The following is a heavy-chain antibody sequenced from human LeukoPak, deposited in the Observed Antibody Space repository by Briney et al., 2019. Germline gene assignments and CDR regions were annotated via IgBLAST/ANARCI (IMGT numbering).Heavy chain of an antibody. CDR1: GGSLSGYY. V-gene: IGHV4-34*01. CDR3: ARSGLWNMKAFDY. J-gene: IGHJ4*02. CDR2: INHSRRT. D-gene: IGHD1/OR15-1a*01. Sequence: PSESRSLACAVDGGSLSGYYSRWISQPAKKGLEWVGAINHSRRTNYNTSLKSRVTISVDTSKNQFSLKLSSVTAADTAVYYCARSGLWNMKAFDYWGQGTLVTVSS.